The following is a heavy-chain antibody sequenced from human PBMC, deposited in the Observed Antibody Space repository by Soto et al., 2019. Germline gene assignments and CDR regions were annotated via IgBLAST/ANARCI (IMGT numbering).Heavy chain of an antibody. D-gene: IGHD2-15*01. CDR3: ATDKCSAGSCYADY. CDR1: GGTFSSYA. CDR2: IIPIFGTA. J-gene: IGHJ4*02. Sequence: SVKVSCKASGGTFSSYAISWVRQAPGQGLEWMGGIIPIFGTANYAQKFQGRVTITADESASTAYMELSSLRSEDTAVYYCATDKCSAGSCYADYWGQGTLVTVSS. V-gene: IGHV1-69*13.